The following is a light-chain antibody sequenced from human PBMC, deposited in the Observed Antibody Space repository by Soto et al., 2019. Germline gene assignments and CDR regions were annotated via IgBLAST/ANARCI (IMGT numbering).Light chain of an antibody. V-gene: IGKV1-17*01. Sequence: DIQMTQSPSSLSASVGHTVTITCRASQDVRSALGWYQHKPGKAPKRLIYAASRLQGGVPSRFSGSGSGTEFTLTIGSLQPEDSATYCCLQHDSFPYTFGQGTRLEI. CDR1: QDVRSA. J-gene: IGKJ2*01. CDR2: AAS. CDR3: LQHDSFPYT.